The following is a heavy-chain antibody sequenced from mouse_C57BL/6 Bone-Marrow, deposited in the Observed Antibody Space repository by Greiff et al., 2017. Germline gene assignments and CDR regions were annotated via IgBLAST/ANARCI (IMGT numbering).Heavy chain of an antibody. Sequence: QVQLQQPGAELVKPGASVKMSCKASGYTFTSYWITWVKQRPGQGLEWIGDIYPASGRTNYNEKFKSKAILTVDTSSDTAYMQLSSLTSEGSAVFYCSRSGPLGGSFDYWGQGTTLTVSS. CDR2: IYPASGRT. D-gene: IGHD4-1*01. V-gene: IGHV1-55*01. CDR1: GYTFTSYW. J-gene: IGHJ2*01. CDR3: SRSGPLGGSFDY.